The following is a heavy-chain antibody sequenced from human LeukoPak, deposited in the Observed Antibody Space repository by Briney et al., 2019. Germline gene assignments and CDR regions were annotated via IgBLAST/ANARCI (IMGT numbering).Heavy chain of an antibody. J-gene: IGHJ4*02. CDR1: GFTFSSYE. D-gene: IGHD3-3*02. CDR2: IRSSGSTI. CDR3: ARVEVDHFWSGYEIDY. Sequence: GGSLRLSCAASGFTFSSYEMNWVRQAPGKGLEWVSYIRSSGSTIYYADSVKGRFTISRDNAKNSLYLQMNSLRAEDTAVYYCARVEVDHFWSGYEIDYWGQGTLVTVSS. V-gene: IGHV3-48*03.